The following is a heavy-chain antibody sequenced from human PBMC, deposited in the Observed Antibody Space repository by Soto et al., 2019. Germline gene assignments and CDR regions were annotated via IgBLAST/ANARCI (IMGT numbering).Heavy chain of an antibody. D-gene: IGHD6-19*01. CDR3: ARRESIVAGHFDY. CDR2: IKQDGSEK. Sequence: GGSLRLSCAASGFTFGTYWMSWVRQAPGKGLDWVANIKQDGSEKYYVDSVKGRFTISRDNAKNSLYLQMNNLRAEDTAVYYCARRESIVAGHFDYWGQGTLVTVSS. J-gene: IGHJ4*02. V-gene: IGHV3-7*05. CDR1: GFTFGTYW.